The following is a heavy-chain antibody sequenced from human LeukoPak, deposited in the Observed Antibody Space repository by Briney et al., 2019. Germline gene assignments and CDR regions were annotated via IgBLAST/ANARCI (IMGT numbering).Heavy chain of an antibody. CDR1: GFTFSSYE. V-gene: IGHV3-48*03. Sequence: PGGSLRLSCAASGFTFSSYEMKWVRQAPGKGLEWVSYISSSANTKYYADSVKGRFTISRDNAKNSLYLQMNSLRAEDTAVYYCARGSSLFDQWGQGTLVTVSS. J-gene: IGHJ4*02. D-gene: IGHD2-15*01. CDR2: ISSSANTK. CDR3: ARGSSLFDQ.